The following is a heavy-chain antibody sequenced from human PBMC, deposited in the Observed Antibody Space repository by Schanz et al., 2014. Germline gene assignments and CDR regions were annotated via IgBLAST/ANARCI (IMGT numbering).Heavy chain of an antibody. CDR2: ISSSSSYI. CDR3: ARPRFDYGEVDY. D-gene: IGHD4-17*01. V-gene: IGHV3-21*01. CDR1: GFTVSSNH. Sequence: QLVGSGGGLIQPGGSLRLSCAVSGFTVSSNHMSWVRQAPGKGLEWVSSISSSSSYIYYADSVKGRFTISRDNSKNTLYLQMNTLRAEDTAVYYCARPRFDYGEVDYWGQGTLVTVSS. J-gene: IGHJ4*02.